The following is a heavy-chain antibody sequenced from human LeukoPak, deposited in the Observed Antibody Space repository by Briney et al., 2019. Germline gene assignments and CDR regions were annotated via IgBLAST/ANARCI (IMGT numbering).Heavy chain of an antibody. CDR2: INHSGST. Sequence: PSETLSLTCAVYGGSFSGYYWSWIRQPPGEGLEWIGEINHSGSTNYNPSLKSRVTISVDTSKNQFSLKLSSVTAADTAVYYCASKSRMATIGNWGQGTLVTVSS. D-gene: IGHD5-24*01. CDR3: ASKSRMATIGN. J-gene: IGHJ4*02. V-gene: IGHV4-34*01. CDR1: GGSFSGYY.